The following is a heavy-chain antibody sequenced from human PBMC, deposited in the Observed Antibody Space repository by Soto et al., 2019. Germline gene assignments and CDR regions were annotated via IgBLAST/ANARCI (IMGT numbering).Heavy chain of an antibody. CDR3: ARHVCDSTSCYGTPDYYYFDY. CDR2: IYYSGST. CDR1: GGSISSSSYY. D-gene: IGHD2-2*01. J-gene: IGHJ4*02. Sequence: SETLSLTCTVSGGSISSSSYYWGWIRQPPGKGLEWIGSIYYSGSTYYNPSLKSRVTISVDTSKNQFSLKLSSVTAADTAVYYCARHVCDSTSCYGTPDYYYFDYWGQGTLVTVSS. V-gene: IGHV4-39*01.